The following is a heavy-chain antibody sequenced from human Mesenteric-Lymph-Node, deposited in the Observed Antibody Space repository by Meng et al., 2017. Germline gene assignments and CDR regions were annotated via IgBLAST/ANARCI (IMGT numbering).Heavy chain of an antibody. D-gene: IGHD3-10*01. CDR3: ARDRGHPDAFDI. Sequence: GESLKISCAASGFTFSNAWMSWVRQAPGKGLVWVSHIHGDGTTTIYADSVKGRFAISRDNAKNTLYLEMNSLRVEDTAVYYCARDRGHPDAFDIWGQGTVVTVSS. V-gene: IGHV3-74*01. J-gene: IGHJ3*02. CDR1: GFTFSNAW. CDR2: IHGDGTTT.